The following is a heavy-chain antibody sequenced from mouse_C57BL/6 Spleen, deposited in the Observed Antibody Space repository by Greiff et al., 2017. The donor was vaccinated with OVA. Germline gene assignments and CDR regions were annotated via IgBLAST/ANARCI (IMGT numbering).Heavy chain of an antibody. J-gene: IGHJ3*01. D-gene: IGHD2-2*01. CDR2: INYDGSST. CDR3: ARGPYGYDENAWFAY. Sequence: EVKLVESEGGLGQLGSPRKPPGTAPGFLFGDYYRAWVRRVPEKGLEGVANINYDGSSTDYLASLKSRFIISRDNAKNILYLQMSSLKSEDTATYYCARGPYGYDENAWFAYGGQGTLVTVSA. CDR1: GFLFGDYY. V-gene: IGHV5-16*01.